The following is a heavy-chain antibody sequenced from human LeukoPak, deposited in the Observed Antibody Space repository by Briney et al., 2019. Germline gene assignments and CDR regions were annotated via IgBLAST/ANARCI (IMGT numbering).Heavy chain of an antibody. V-gene: IGHV3-23*01. CDR3: AKDRFGSVADNFDY. CDR2: ISGSGART. Sequence: GGSLRLSCAASGFTFTNYAMSWVRQAPGKGLEWVSAISGSGARTYYADSVKGRFTVSRDNSKNTVYLQMNSLRAEDTAVYYCAKDRFGSVADNFDYWGQGTLVTVSS. D-gene: IGHD6-19*01. CDR1: GFTFTNYA. J-gene: IGHJ4*02.